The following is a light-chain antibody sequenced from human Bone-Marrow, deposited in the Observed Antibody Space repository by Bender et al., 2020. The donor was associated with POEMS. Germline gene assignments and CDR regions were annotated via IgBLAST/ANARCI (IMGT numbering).Light chain of an antibody. CDR1: SSDFGSYNL. Sequence: QSALTQPASVSGSPGQSITISCTGTSSDFGSYNLVSWYQQHPGKAPKLMIYEGSKRPSGVSNRFSGSKSGNTASLTISGLQAEDEADYYCCSYAGTITPYVFGTGTKVSVL. CDR2: EGS. CDR3: CSYAGTITPYV. V-gene: IGLV2-23*01. J-gene: IGLJ1*01.